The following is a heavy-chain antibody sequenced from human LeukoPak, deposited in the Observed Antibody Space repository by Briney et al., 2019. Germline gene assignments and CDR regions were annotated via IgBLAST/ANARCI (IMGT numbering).Heavy chain of an antibody. J-gene: IGHJ4*02. CDR2: ISYDGSNK. Sequence: PGGSLRLSCAASGLTFSSYGMHWVRQAPGKGLEWVAVISYDGSNKYYADSVKGRFTISRDNSKNTLYLQMNSLRAEDTAVYYCAKDYDSSGQEQWYYFDYWGQGTLVTVSS. D-gene: IGHD3-22*01. CDR3: AKDYDSSGQEQWYYFDY. CDR1: GLTFSSYG. V-gene: IGHV3-30*18.